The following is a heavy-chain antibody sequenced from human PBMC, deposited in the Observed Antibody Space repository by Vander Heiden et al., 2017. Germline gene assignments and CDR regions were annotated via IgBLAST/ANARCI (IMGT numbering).Heavy chain of an antibody. J-gene: IGHJ3*02. CDR1: GYSFTSYW. D-gene: IGHD2-15*01. CDR2: IYPGDSDT. CDR3: ARRFLYFSGGSCYPDAFDI. Sequence: EVQLVQSGAEVKKPGESLKISCKGSGYSFTSYWLGWVRQMPGKGLEWTGIIYPGDSDTRYSPSFQGQVTISADKSISTAYLQWSSLKASDTAMYYCARRFLYFSGGSCYPDAFDIWGQGTMVTVSS. V-gene: IGHV5-51*01.